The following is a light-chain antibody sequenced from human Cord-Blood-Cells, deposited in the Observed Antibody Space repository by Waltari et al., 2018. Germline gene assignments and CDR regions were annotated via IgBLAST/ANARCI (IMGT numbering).Light chain of an antibody. CDR3: QSYDSSVV. Sequence: QSVLTQPPSVSGARGQRVTISCTGSSSNIGAGYDVHWYQQLPGTAPKLLIYGNSNRPSGVPDRFSGSKSGTSASLAITGLQAEDEADYYCQSYDSSVVFGGGTKLTVL. CDR1: SSNIGAGYD. V-gene: IGLV1-40*01. J-gene: IGLJ2*01. CDR2: GNS.